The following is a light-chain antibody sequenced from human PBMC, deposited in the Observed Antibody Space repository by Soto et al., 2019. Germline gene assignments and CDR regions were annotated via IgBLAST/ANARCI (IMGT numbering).Light chain of an antibody. Sequence: QSALTQPASVSGSPGQSITISCTGTSSDVGAYNYVSWYQQHPGKAPNLMIYEVSNRPSGVSDRFSGSRSGNTASLTISGLQAEDESDYYCSSYTSSSTWVFGGGTQLTVL. CDR3: SSYTSSSTWV. CDR2: EVS. J-gene: IGLJ7*01. CDR1: SSDVGAYNY. V-gene: IGLV2-14*01.